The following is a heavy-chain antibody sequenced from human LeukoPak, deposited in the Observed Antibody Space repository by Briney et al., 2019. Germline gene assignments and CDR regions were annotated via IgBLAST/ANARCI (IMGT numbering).Heavy chain of an antibody. Sequence: KPSETLSLTCTVSGGSISSYYWSWIRQPPGKRLEWIGHIYYSGSTNYNPSLKSRVTISVDTSKNQFSLKLSSVTAADTAVYYCARVGYSYGLDYWGQGTLVTVSS. CDR3: ARVGYSYGLDY. V-gene: IGHV4-59*01. CDR2: IYYSGST. J-gene: IGHJ4*02. CDR1: GGSISSYY. D-gene: IGHD5-18*01.